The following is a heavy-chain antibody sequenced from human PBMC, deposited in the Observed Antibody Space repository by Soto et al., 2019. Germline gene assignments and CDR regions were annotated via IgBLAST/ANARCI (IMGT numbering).Heavy chain of an antibody. J-gene: IGHJ4*02. CDR1: GFTFSSYA. CDR2: LSGSGSST. CDR3: AKGTQLWFGELLWDY. Sequence: EVQVLESGGGLVQPGGSLRLSCGATGFTFSSYAMSWVRQAPGKGLEWVSGLSGSGSSTYYADSVKGRFTISRDNPKHTLYLQMKSLRAEDTAVYYCAKGTQLWFGELLWDYWGQGTLVTVSS. V-gene: IGHV3-23*01. D-gene: IGHD3-10*01.